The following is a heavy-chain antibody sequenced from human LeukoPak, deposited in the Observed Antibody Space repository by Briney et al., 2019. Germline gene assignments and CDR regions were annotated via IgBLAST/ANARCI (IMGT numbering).Heavy chain of an antibody. CDR2: INHSGST. D-gene: IGHD6-13*01. Sequence: SETLSLTCAVYGGSFSGYYWSWIRQPPGKGLEWIGEINHSGSTNYNPSLKSRVTISVDTSKNQFSLKLSSVTAADTAVYYCARGHTLIAAAGAALDYWGQGTLVTVSS. J-gene: IGHJ4*02. CDR3: ARGHTLIAAAGAALDY. V-gene: IGHV4-34*01. CDR1: GGSFSGYY.